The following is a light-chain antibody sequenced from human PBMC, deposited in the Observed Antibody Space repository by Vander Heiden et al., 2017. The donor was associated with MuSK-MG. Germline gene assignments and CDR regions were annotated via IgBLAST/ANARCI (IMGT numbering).Light chain of an antibody. Sequence: ENVLTQSPGTPSLSPGERVTLSCRASQSVSSSYFAWYQQKPGQAPRLLIYGASSRATDIPDRFSGSGSGTDFTLTISRLEPEDFAVYYCQQYGSSAYTFGQGTKLEIK. CDR1: QSVSSSY. CDR3: QQYGSSAYT. J-gene: IGKJ2*01. CDR2: GAS. V-gene: IGKV3-20*01.